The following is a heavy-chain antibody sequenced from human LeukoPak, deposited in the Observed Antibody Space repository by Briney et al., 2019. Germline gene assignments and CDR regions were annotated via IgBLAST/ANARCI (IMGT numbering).Heavy chain of an antibody. J-gene: IGHJ2*01. CDR1: GFTFSNAW. CDR2: IKSRADGGTA. V-gene: IGHV3-15*01. CDR3: AKALNYWYFDL. Sequence: GGSLRLSCAASGFTFSNAWMSWVRQAAEKGLEWVGRIKSRADGGTADYAAPVKGRFTISRDTSKNTLYLQMNSLRAEDTATYYCAKALNYWYFDLWGRGNLVTVSS.